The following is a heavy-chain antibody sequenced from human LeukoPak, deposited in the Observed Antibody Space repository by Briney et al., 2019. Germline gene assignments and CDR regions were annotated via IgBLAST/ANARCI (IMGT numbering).Heavy chain of an antibody. CDR2: MNPNSGNT. D-gene: IGHD3-10*01. CDR3: ARGRGYYYGSGTPDV. CDR1: GYTFINNW. V-gene: IGHV1-8*02. Sequence: ASVKVSCKASGYTFINNWMHWVRQATGQGLEWMGWMNPNSGNTGYAQKFQGRVTMTRNTSISTAYMELSSLRSEDTAVYYCARGRGYYYGSGTPDVWGKGTTVTISS. J-gene: IGHJ6*04.